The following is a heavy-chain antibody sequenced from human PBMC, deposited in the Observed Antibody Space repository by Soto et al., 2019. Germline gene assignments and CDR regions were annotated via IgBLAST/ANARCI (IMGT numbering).Heavy chain of an antibody. CDR2: SYYTGST. V-gene: IGHV4-59*08. Sequence: SEALSLTCTVSGGSISRYYWSWIRQPPGKGLEWIGYSYYTGSTNYNPSLKSRVTISVDTSKNQFSLKLGSVTAADTAVYYCARHETLHGDYDHWGQGTLVTVS. D-gene: IGHD4-17*01. CDR3: ARHETLHGDYDH. J-gene: IGHJ4*02. CDR1: GGSISRYY.